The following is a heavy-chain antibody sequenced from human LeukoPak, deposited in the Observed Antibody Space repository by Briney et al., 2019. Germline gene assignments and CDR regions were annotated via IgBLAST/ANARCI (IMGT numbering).Heavy chain of an antibody. Sequence: GGSLRLSCAASGFSFSSYVIHWVRQAPGKGLEWATIVWYDGNNKYYADSVKGRFTVSRDNSGNMVYLQMYSLRPEDTAVYYCARGAGVGAGSFDSWGQGTMVIVSS. CDR1: GFSFSSYV. V-gene: IGHV3-33*01. D-gene: IGHD1-26*01. J-gene: IGHJ4*02. CDR3: ARGAGVGAGSFDS. CDR2: VWYDGNNK.